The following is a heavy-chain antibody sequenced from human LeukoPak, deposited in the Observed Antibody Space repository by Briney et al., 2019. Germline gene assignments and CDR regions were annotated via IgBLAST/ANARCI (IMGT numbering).Heavy chain of an antibody. CDR3: ARGFITSYFDY. V-gene: IGHV3-33*01. Sequence: PGGSLRLSCATSGFAFSAYGMHWVRQAPGKGLEWVAIIWYDGSNKYYVDSVKGRFTISRDNSKNTLNLQMNSLRAEDTAVYYCARGFITSYFDYWGQGTLVTVSS. CDR2: IWYDGSNK. CDR1: GFAFSAYG. D-gene: IGHD1-20*01. J-gene: IGHJ4*02.